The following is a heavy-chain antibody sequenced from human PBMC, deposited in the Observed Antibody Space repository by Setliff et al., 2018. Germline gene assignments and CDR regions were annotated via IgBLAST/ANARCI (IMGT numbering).Heavy chain of an antibody. CDR3: ARVVGTSTSSDAFDV. D-gene: IGHD1-26*01. J-gene: IGHJ3*01. CDR2: IYHSGSA. Sequence: SETLSLTCTVSGDSISSGDYFWSWIRQPPGKGLEWIAYIYHSGSAYYNPSLKSRVTMSVDTSKNQFSLHLPSVTAADTAVYYCARVVGTSTSSDAFDVWGQGMMVTVSS. V-gene: IGHV4-30-4*08. CDR1: GDSISSGDYF.